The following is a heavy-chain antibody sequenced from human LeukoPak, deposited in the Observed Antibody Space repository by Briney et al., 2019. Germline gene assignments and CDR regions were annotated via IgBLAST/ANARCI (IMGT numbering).Heavy chain of an antibody. CDR2: ISSSRSYI. CDR3: ARIDYYGSGSGRVDAFDI. J-gene: IGHJ3*02. V-gene: IGHV3-21*01. D-gene: IGHD3-10*01. CDR1: GFTFSSYS. Sequence: GGSLTLTCAASGFTFSSYSKNWLRQAPGKGLEWVSSISSSRSYIYYADSVKGRFTISRDNAKNSLYVQMNNLRSEDTAVYYCARIDYYGSGSGRVDAFDIWGQGTMVTVSS.